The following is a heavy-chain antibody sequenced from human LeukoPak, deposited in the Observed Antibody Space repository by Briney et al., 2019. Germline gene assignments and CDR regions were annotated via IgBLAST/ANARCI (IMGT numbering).Heavy chain of an antibody. CDR2: INDNGIT. V-gene: IGHV4-34*01. CDR3: ARSTYSSGPVDY. CDR1: SEFFTGYY. D-gene: IGHD6-19*01. Sequence: SETLSLTCGVSSEFFTGYYWGWIRQPPGKGLEWIGDINDNGITKYNPTLKSRVTISIDTSKKQFSLKVKSVTAADTAVYYCARSTYSSGPVDYWGQGTLVTVSS. J-gene: IGHJ4*02.